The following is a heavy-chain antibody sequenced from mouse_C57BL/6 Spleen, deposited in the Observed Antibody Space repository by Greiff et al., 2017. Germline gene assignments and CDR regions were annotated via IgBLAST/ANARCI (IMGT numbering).Heavy chain of an antibody. CDR2: ISSGSSTI. CDR1: GFTFSDYG. CDR3: ARTPFITTVVATNFDV. J-gene: IGHJ1*03. Sequence: EVKLVESGGGLVKPGGSLKLSCAASGFTFSDYGMHWVRQAPEKGLEWVAYISSGSSTIYYADTVKGRFTISRDNAKNTLFLQMTSLRSEDTAMYYCARTPFITTVVATNFDVWGTGTTVTVSS. V-gene: IGHV5-17*01. D-gene: IGHD1-1*01.